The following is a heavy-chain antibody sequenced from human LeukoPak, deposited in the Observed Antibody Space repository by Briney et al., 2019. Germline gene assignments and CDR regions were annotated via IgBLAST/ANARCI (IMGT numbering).Heavy chain of an antibody. Sequence: PSETLSLTCTVSGGSISSYYWSWIRQPPGKGLEWIGYIYYSGSTNYNPSLKSRVTISVYTSKNQFSLKLSSVTAADTAVYYCARGGGNRWVDYWGQGTLVTVSS. CDR2: IYYSGST. V-gene: IGHV4-59*01. CDR1: GGSISSYY. J-gene: IGHJ4*02. CDR3: ARGGGNRWVDY. D-gene: IGHD1-14*01.